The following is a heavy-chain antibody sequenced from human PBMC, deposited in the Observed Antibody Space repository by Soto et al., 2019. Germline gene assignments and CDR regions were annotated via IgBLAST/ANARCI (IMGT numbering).Heavy chain of an antibody. CDR1: GFTFSSYG. J-gene: IGHJ6*02. V-gene: IGHV3-30*18. Sequence: GGSLRLSCAASGFTFSSYGMHWVRQAPGKGLEWVAVISYDGSNKYYADSVKGRFTISRDNSKNTLYLQMNSLRAEDTAVYYCAKANSSSWYGYYYYGMDVWGQGTTVTVSS. CDR2: ISYDGSNK. D-gene: IGHD6-13*01. CDR3: AKANSSSWYGYYYYGMDV.